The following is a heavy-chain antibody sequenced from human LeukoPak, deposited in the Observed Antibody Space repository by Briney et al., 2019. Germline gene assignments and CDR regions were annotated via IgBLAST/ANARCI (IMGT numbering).Heavy chain of an antibody. V-gene: IGHV3-48*03. J-gene: IGHJ3*02. CDR1: GFTFSSYE. D-gene: IGHD2-2*02. CDR3: ARDTRYCVSTSCYRGAFDI. Sequence: GGSLRLSCAASGFTFSSYEMNWVRQAPGKGLEWVSYITTSGNSIKYADSVKGRFTASRDNAKNSLYLQMNSLRVEDTAVYYCARDTRYCVSTSCYRGAFDIWGQGTMVSVSS. CDR2: ITTSGNSI.